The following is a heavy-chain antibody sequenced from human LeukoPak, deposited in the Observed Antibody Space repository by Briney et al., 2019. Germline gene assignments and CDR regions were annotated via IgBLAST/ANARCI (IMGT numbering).Heavy chain of an antibody. CDR2: ISSSGSTI. D-gene: IGHD3-10*01. J-gene: IGHJ4*02. CDR3: ASDVPEDLYYYGSGRSFDY. Sequence: GGSLRLSCAASGFTFSDYYMSWIRQAPGKGLEWVSYISSSGSTIYYADSVKGRFTISRDNAKNSLYLQMNSLRAEDTAVYYCASDVPEDLYYYGSGRSFDYWGQGTLVTVSS. V-gene: IGHV3-11*04. CDR1: GFTFSDYY.